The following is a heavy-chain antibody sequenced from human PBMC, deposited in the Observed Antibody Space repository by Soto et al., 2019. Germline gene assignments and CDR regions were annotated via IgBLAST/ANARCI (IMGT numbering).Heavy chain of an antibody. V-gene: IGHV4-34*01. Sequence: QVQLQQWGAGLLKPSETLSLTCVVYGGSFSGYYWSWIRQSPGKGLEWIGGINHWGSTNYNPSLESRVTISVDTSKNQFSMKLPSVNAADTAMYYCARDGFCTSTTCRVGNWFDPWGQGTLVTVSS. CDR2: INHWGST. CDR3: ARDGFCTSTTCRVGNWFDP. J-gene: IGHJ5*02. D-gene: IGHD2-2*01. CDR1: GGSFSGYY.